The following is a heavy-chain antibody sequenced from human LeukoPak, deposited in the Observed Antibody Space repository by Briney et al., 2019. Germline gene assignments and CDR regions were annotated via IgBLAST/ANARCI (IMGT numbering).Heavy chain of an antibody. D-gene: IGHD2-2*01. V-gene: IGHV4-31*03. J-gene: IGHJ4*02. CDR1: GGSISSGGYY. Sequence: SQTLSLTCTVSGGSISSGGYYWSWIRQHPGKGLEWIGYIYYSGSTYYNPSLKSRVTISVDTSKNQFSLKLSSVTAADTAVYYCARGGVVVPAASFDYWGQGTLVTASS. CDR3: ARGGVVVPAASFDY. CDR2: IYYSGST.